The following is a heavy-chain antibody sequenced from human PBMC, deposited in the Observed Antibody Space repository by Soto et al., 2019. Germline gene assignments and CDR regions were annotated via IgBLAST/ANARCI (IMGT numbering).Heavy chain of an antibody. CDR3: ARGVVRGVDAFDI. CDR1: GFTFSSYD. D-gene: IGHD3-10*01. Sequence: EVQLVESGGGLVQPGGSLRLSCAASGFTFSSYDMHWVRQATGKGLEWVSAIGTAGDTYYPGSVKGRFTISRENAKNSLYLQMNSLSAGDTAVYYCARGVVRGVDAFDIWGQGTMVTVSS. J-gene: IGHJ3*02. CDR2: IGTAGDT. V-gene: IGHV3-13*01.